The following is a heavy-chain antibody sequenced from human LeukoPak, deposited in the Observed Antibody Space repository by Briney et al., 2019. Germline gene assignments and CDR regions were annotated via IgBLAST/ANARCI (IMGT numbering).Heavy chain of an antibody. J-gene: IGHJ4*02. CDR2: IYYSGST. Sequence: SETLSLTCTVSGGSISSYYWSWIRQPPGKGLEWIGYIYYSGSTNYNPSLKSRVTISVDTSKNQFSLKLSPVTAADTAVYYCARSPYCGGDCPIDYWGQGTLVTVSS. CDR3: ARSPYCGGDCPIDY. V-gene: IGHV4-59*01. D-gene: IGHD2-21*02. CDR1: GGSISSYY.